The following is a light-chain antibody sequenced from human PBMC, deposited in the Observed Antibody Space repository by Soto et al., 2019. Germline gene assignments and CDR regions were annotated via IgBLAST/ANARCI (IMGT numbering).Light chain of an antibody. CDR3: QQYNNWLQIT. CDR2: GAS. CDR1: QSVSSN. Sequence: EMRMAQAPATLSVSTRERATLSCRASQSVSSNLAWYQQKPGQAPRLLIYGASTRATGIPARFSGSGSGTEFTLTISSLQSEDFAVYYCQQYNNWLQITFGQGTRLEIK. V-gene: IGKV3-15*01. J-gene: IGKJ5*01.